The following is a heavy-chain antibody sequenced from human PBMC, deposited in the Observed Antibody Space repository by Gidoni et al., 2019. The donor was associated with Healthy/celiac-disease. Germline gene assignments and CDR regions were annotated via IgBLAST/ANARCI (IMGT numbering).Heavy chain of an antibody. CDR2: IYSGGST. J-gene: IGHJ3*02. CDR3: AVTLGAFDI. CDR1: GLPVSRHY. Sequence: EVQLVESGGGLIQPGGSLILSCSASGLPVSRHYMSGARQAPGKGLEWVSVIYSGGSTYYADSVKGRFTISRDNSKNTLYLQMNSLRAEDTAVYYCAVTLGAFDIWGQGTMVTVSS. D-gene: IGHD2-21*02. V-gene: IGHV3-53*01.